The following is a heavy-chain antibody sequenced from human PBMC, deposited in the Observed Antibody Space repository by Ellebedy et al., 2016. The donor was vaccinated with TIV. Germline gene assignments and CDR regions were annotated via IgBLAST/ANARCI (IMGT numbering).Heavy chain of an antibody. CDR2: ISVYNGDT. CDR1: GYTFSSYG. CDR3: ARYVGSTNFDH. J-gene: IGHJ4*02. D-gene: IGHD1-1*01. V-gene: IGHV1-18*04. Sequence: AASVKVSCKASGYTFSSYGISWVRQAPGQALEWMGWISVYNGDTKYPQKFQGRVTMTTDTSTSTAHMELRSLTSDDTAGYYCARYVGSTNFDHWGQGTLVTVTS.